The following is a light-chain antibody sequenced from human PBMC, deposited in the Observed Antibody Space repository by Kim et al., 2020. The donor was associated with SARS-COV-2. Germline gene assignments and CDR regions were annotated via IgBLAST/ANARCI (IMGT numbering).Light chain of an antibody. CDR1: QSIGSY. CDR3: QQRTNWSWT. Sequence: EIVLTQSPATLSLSPGDSATLSCRASQSIGSYLAWYQQKPGQAPRLLISDASKRATGIPARFGGSGSGTDFTLTISSLEPADLAVYYCQQRTNWSWTFGQGTKVDIK. J-gene: IGKJ1*01. V-gene: IGKV3-11*01. CDR2: DAS.